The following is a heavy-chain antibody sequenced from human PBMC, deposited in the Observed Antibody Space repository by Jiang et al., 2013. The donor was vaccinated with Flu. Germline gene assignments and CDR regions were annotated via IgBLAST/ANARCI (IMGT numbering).Heavy chain of an antibody. CDR2: INGDGSDT. CDR3: TRALWEHLFDY. D-gene: IGHD1-26*01. V-gene: IGHV3-74*03. J-gene: IGHJ4*02. Sequence: RINGDGSDTMYAESVKGRFTISRDNAKNTLYLQMNSLRAEDSAVYYCTRALWEHLFDYWGQGTLVTVSS.